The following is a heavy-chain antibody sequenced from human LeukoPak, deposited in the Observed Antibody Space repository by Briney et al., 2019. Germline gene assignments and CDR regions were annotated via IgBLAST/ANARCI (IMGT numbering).Heavy chain of an antibody. J-gene: IGHJ3*02. CDR2: INGGGGST. CDR3: AKDRSSGNYHYKVDAFDI. V-gene: IGHV3-23*01. CDR1: GFTFNNYA. D-gene: IGHD1-26*01. Sequence: PGGSLRLSCAASGFTFNNYAMTWVRQASGKGLQWVSGINGGGGSTYYADSVKGRFTISRDNLKTTLYLQMNSLRGEDTAVYYCAKDRSSGNYHYKVDAFDIWGLGTMVTVSS.